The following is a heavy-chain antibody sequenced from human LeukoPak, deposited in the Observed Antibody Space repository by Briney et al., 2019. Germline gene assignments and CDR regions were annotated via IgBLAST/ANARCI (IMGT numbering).Heavy chain of an antibody. CDR1: GFTVSSNY. V-gene: IGHV3-53*01. CDR3: ARGGSYLSAFDI. Sequence: GGSLRLSCAASGFTVSSNYMSWVRQAPGKGLEWVSIIYSGGSTFYADSAKGRFTISRDNSKNTLYLQMNSLRAEDTAVYYCARGGSYLSAFDIWGQGTMVTVSS. J-gene: IGHJ3*02. CDR2: IYSGGST. D-gene: IGHD1-26*01.